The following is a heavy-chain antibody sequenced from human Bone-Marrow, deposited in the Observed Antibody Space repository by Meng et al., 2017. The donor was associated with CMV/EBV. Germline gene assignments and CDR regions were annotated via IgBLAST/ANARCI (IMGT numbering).Heavy chain of an antibody. CDR2: ISGSGGST. Sequence: GGSLRLSCAASGFTFSSYAMHWVRQAPGKGLEWVSAISGSGGSTYYADSVKGRFTISRDNSKNTLYLQMNSLRAEDTAVYYCAKNWGGWYWYFDLWGRGTLVTVSS. D-gene: IGHD3-16*01. J-gene: IGHJ2*01. V-gene: IGHV3-23*01. CDR3: AKNWGGWYWYFDL. CDR1: GFTFSSYA.